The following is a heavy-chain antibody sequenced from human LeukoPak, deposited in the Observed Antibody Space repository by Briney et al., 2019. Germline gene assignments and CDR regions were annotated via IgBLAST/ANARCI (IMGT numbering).Heavy chain of an antibody. V-gene: IGHV4-34*01. CDR1: GGSFSGDY. CDR3: ARTSRSSSWHYYYYMDV. Sequence: SETLSLTCAVYGGSFSGDYWSWIRQPPGKGLEWIGEINHSGSTNYNPSLKSQVTISVDTSKNQFSLKLSSVTATDTAVYYCARTSRSSSWHYYYYMDVWGKGTTVTVSS. J-gene: IGHJ6*03. D-gene: IGHD6-6*01. CDR2: INHSGST.